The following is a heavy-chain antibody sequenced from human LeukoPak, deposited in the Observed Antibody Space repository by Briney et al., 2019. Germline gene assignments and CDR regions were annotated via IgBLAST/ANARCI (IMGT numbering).Heavy chain of an antibody. CDR3: AKDIDDSSGYYYDY. V-gene: IGHV3-9*01. CDR1: GFTFDDYA. CDR2: ISWNSGSI. J-gene: IGHJ4*02. D-gene: IGHD3-22*01. Sequence: QPGRSLRLSCAASGFTFDDYAMHWVRQAPGKGLEWVSGISWNSGSIGYADSVKGRFTISRDNAKNSLYLQMNSLRAEDTALYYCAKDIDDSSGYYYDYWGQGTLVTVSS.